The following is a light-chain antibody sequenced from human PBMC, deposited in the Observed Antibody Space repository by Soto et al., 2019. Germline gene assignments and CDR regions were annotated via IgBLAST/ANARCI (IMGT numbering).Light chain of an antibody. CDR1: QSLIHSDGNTY. V-gene: IGKV2-30*02. CDR2: KVS. J-gene: IGKJ1*01. Sequence: DVVMTQSPLSLPVTLGQPASISCRSSQSLIHSDGNTYLNWFQQRPGQSPRRLIYKVSDRDSGVPDRFSGSGSGTDFTLKISRVEAEDVGVYYCMQGKHWPWTVGQGTEVEIK. CDR3: MQGKHWPWT.